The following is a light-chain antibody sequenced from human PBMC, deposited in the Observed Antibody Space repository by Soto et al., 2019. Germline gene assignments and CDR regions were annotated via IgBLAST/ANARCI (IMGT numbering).Light chain of an antibody. Sequence: DIQMTQSPSFLSASVGDRVTISCRASQAINTYLNWYQQKPGKAPKLLIYGTSDLQNGDPSRFSGGGSGTCFTLTIRSLQPEDFATYYCQQSYSTLLTTVGQGTRLEV. J-gene: IGKJ5*01. CDR1: QAINTY. CDR3: QQSYSTLLTT. CDR2: GTS. V-gene: IGKV1-39*01.